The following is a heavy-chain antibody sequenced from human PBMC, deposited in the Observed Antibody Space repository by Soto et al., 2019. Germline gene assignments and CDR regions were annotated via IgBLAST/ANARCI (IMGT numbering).Heavy chain of an antibody. CDR1: GFTFSSYA. CDR3: AKDLSPVLRFLEWSPACEEDFDY. J-gene: IGHJ4*02. Sequence: EVQLLESGGGLVQPGGSLRLSCAASGFTFSSYAMSWVRQAPGKGLEWVSAISGSGGSTYYADSVKGRFTISRDNSKNTLYLQMNSLRAEDTSVYYCAKDLSPVLRFLEWSPACEEDFDYWGQGTLVTVSS. V-gene: IGHV3-23*01. CDR2: ISGSGGST. D-gene: IGHD3-3*01.